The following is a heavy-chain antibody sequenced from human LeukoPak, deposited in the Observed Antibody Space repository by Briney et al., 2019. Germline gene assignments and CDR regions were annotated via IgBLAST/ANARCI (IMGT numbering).Heavy chain of an antibody. V-gene: IGHV1-2*02. CDR2: INPNSGGT. CDR3: ARGLADTAMDEYNWFDP. J-gene: IGHJ5*02. D-gene: IGHD5-18*01. Sequence: ASVKVSCKASGYTFIGYYIHWVRQAPGQGLEWMGWINPNSGGTNYAQNFQGRVTMTRDMSTSTVYMEMSSLRSEDTAVYYCARGLADTAMDEYNWFDPWGQGTLVTVSS. CDR1: GYTFIGYY.